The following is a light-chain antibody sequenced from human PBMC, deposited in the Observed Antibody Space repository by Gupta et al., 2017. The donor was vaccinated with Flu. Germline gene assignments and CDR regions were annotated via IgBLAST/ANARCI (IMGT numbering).Light chain of an antibody. CDR2: ESS. Sequence: DIQVTQSPSTLSASVGDRVIITCRASQTLSIYLAWYQQKPGKAPSLLIYESSILASVVPSRFSGTGSGTEFALTIISLHPDDFATYYCLKYGSYSHWTFGQGTKLEIK. V-gene: IGKV1-5*03. CDR3: LKYGSYSHWT. J-gene: IGKJ1*01. CDR1: QTLSIY.